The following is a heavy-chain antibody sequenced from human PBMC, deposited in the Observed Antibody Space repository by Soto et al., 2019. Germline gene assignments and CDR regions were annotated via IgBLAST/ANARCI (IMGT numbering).Heavy chain of an antibody. CDR2: ISVDSSRT. V-gene: IGHV3-23*01. CDR3: VEGGGSDI. Sequence: PGGSLRLSCAASGFSFSTFEMSWVRRAPGRGLEWVSFISVDSSRTYYADAVKGRFTISRDNSRYTLYLQMNSLTADDTAVYACVEGGGSDIWGQATLVTVSS. CDR1: GFSFSTFE. J-gene: IGHJ3*02. D-gene: IGHD3-16*01.